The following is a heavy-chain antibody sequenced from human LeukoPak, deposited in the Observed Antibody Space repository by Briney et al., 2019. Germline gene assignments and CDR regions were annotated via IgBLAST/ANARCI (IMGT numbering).Heavy chain of an antibody. CDR1: GGSISSSSYY. Sequence: PSETLSLTCTVSGGSISSSSYYWSWIRQPAGKGLEWIRRIYTSGSTNYNPSLKSRVTMSVDTAKNQCSLKLSSVTAAETAVYYCARGEYQLLSAYYYYYYMDVWGKGTTVTVSS. D-gene: IGHD2-2*01. V-gene: IGHV4-61*02. CDR3: ARGEYQLLSAYYYYYYMDV. J-gene: IGHJ6*03. CDR2: IYTSGST.